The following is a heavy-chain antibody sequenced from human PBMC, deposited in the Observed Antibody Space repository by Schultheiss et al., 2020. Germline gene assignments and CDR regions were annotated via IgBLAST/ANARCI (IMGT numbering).Heavy chain of an antibody. CDR2: IKEDGGEK. V-gene: IGHV3-7*01. CDR1: GFTFSNFW. CDR3: ARDREDDILTGYYDV. J-gene: IGHJ6*04. D-gene: IGHD3-9*01. Sequence: GGSLTLSCAASGFTFSNFWMTWLRQAPGKGLEWVANIKEDGGEKYYVDSVKGRFTISRDNAKNSLYLQMNTLRAEDTAVYYCARDREDDILTGYYDVWGKGTTVTVSS.